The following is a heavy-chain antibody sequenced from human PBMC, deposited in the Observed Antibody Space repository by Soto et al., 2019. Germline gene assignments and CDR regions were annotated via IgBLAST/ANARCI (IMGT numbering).Heavy chain of an antibody. J-gene: IGHJ4*02. D-gene: IGHD3-10*01. Sequence: GGSLRLSCAASGFTFSRFELRWVRQAPGKGLEWISYISSSGSTAYYASSVEGRFTISRDNANNSVYLQMDSLRAEDTALYYCTRAAWFPYLSFYWGQGALVTRLL. CDR1: GFTFSRFE. V-gene: IGHV3-48*03. CDR3: TRAAWFPYLSFY. CDR2: ISSSGSTA.